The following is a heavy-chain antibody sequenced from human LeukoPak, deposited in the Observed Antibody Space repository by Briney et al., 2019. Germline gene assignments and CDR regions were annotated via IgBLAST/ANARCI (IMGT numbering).Heavy chain of an antibody. J-gene: IGHJ5*02. D-gene: IGHD3-10*01. V-gene: IGHV4-59*01. CDR2: IHYTGST. Sequence: SETLSLTCTASGGSISSYYWSWIRQPPEKGLEWIGYIHYTGSTNYNPSLKSRVTISLDTSKNQFSLKLSSVTAADTAVYYCARATYCYASGLTPFDPWGQGTLVTVSS. CDR1: GGSISSYY. CDR3: ARATYCYASGLTPFDP.